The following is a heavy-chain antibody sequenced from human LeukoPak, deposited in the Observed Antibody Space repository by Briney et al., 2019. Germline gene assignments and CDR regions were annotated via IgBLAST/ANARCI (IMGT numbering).Heavy chain of an antibody. D-gene: IGHD3-22*01. CDR1: GYTFTSYD. Sequence: PGASVKVSCKASGYTFTSYDINWVRQATGQGLEWMGWMNPNSGNTGYAQKFQGRVTMTRNTSISTAYMELSSLRSEDTAVYYCARAKEIITMIVVVRDNWFDPWGQGTLVTVSS. J-gene: IGHJ5*02. CDR2: MNPNSGNT. V-gene: IGHV1-8*01. CDR3: ARAKEIITMIVVVRDNWFDP.